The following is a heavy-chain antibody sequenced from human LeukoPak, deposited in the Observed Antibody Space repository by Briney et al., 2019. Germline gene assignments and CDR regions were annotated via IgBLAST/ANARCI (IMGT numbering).Heavy chain of an antibody. CDR2: ITGDGGGA. J-gene: IGHJ2*01. CDR3: ANARGTSSSYFDL. V-gene: IGHV3-23*01. D-gene: IGHD6-6*01. Sequence: PGGSLRLSCAASGFTFSSYSMNWVRQAPGKGLECVSDITGDGGGAYYTDSVKGRFTISRDNSKNTLYLQMNSLRAENTALYYCANARGTSSSYFDLWGRGTLVTVSS. CDR1: GFTFSSYS.